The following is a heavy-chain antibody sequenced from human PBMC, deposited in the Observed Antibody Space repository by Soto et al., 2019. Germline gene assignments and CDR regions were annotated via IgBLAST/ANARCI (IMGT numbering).Heavy chain of an antibody. Sequence: ASVKVSCKASGYTFTSYGISWVRQAPGQGLEWMGWISAYNGNTNYAQKLQGRVTMTTDTSTSTAYMELRSLRSDDTAVYYCARDLLYYYGSGTSGGYYYYGMDVWGQGTTVTVSS. J-gene: IGHJ6*02. CDR2: ISAYNGNT. D-gene: IGHD3-10*01. CDR1: GYTFTSYG. V-gene: IGHV1-18*04. CDR3: ARDLLYYYGSGTSGGYYYYGMDV.